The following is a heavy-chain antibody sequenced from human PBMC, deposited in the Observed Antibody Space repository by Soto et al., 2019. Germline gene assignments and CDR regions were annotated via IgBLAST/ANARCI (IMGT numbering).Heavy chain of an antibody. CDR3: AREYGTYYYDSSGYYSEYYFDY. Sequence: QVQLVESGGGVVQPGRSLRLSCAASGFTFSSYGMHWVRQAPGKGLEWLAVIWYDGSNKYYADSVKGRFTISRDNSKNTLYLQMNSLRAEDTAVYYCAREYGTYYYDSSGYYSEYYFDYWGQGTLVTVSS. J-gene: IGHJ4*02. D-gene: IGHD3-22*01. CDR2: IWYDGSNK. V-gene: IGHV3-33*01. CDR1: GFTFSSYG.